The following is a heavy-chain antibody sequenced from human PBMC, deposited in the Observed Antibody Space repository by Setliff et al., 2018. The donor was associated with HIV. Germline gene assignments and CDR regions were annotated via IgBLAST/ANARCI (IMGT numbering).Heavy chain of an antibody. J-gene: IGHJ3*02. D-gene: IGHD3-22*01. CDR2: IYHDGRT. V-gene: IGHV4-38-2*01. Sequence: PSETLSLTCAVSGGSISSDYWWAWVRQPPGKGLEWIGSIYHDGRTYYSPSLKSRVTISVDTSKNRFSLKLSSVTATDTAVYYCARQLASGFWAFDIWGQGTMVTVSS. CDR1: GGSISSDYW. CDR3: ARQLASGFWAFDI.